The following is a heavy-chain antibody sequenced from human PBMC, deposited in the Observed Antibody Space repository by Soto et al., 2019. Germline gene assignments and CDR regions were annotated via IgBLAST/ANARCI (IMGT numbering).Heavy chain of an antibody. Sequence: GGSLRLSCAASGFTFSSYAMSWVRQAPGKGLEWVSAISGSGGSTYYADSVKGRFTISRDNSKNTLYLQMNSLRAEDTAVYYCAKDEKASGSYFYYYGMDVWGQGTTVTVSS. J-gene: IGHJ6*02. CDR3: AKDEKASGSYFYYYGMDV. CDR2: ISGSGGST. D-gene: IGHD3-10*01. CDR1: GFTFSSYA. V-gene: IGHV3-23*01.